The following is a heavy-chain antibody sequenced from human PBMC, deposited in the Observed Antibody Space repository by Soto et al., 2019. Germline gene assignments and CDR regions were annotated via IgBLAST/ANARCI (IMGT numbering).Heavy chain of an antibody. CDR1: GFTFINYA. D-gene: IGHD3-10*01. CDR2: ISGSGTRT. J-gene: IGHJ6*02. Sequence: EVQLLESGGGLVQPGGSLRLSCAASGFTFINYAMSWVRQAPGKGLEWVSAISGSGTRTVYADSVEGRLTVSRDNSKKTLDLQMNSLRAEDTAVYYCASGGYYYNYHMDVWGQGTTVTVSS. CDR3: ASGGYYYNYHMDV. V-gene: IGHV3-23*01.